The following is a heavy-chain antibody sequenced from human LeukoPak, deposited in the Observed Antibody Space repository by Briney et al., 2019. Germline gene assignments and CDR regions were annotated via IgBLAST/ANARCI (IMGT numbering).Heavy chain of an antibody. CDR3: ARVHVNSGYYFGDAFDI. D-gene: IGHD3-22*01. CDR1: GYSITRGSY. J-gene: IGHJ3*02. CDR2: IYHSGST. V-gene: IGHV4-38-2*02. Sequence: TLETLSLTCTVSGYSITRGSYWGWIRQPPGKGLEWIANIYHSGSTYYNPSLKSRVTISVDTSKNQFSLKLSSVTAADTAIYYCARVHVNSGYYFGDAFDIWGQGTMVTVSS.